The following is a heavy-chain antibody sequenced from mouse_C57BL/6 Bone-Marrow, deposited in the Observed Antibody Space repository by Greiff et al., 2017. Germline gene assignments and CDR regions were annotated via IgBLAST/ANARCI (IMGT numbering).Heavy chain of an antibody. V-gene: IGHV5-12*01. Sequence: EVKVVESGGGLVQPGGSLKLSCAASGFTFSDYYMYWVRQTPEKRLEWVAYISNGGGSTYYPDTVKGRFTISRDNAKNTLYLQMSRLKSEDTAMYYCARHTYSNFIAYWGQGTLVTVSA. CDR1: GFTFSDYY. D-gene: IGHD2-5*01. CDR2: ISNGGGST. J-gene: IGHJ3*01. CDR3: ARHTYSNFIAY.